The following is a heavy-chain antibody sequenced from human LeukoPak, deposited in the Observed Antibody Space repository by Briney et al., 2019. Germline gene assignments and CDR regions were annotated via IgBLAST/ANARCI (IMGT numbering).Heavy chain of an antibody. CDR2: ISSSSSTI. V-gene: IGHV3-48*04. D-gene: IGHD3-16*01. J-gene: IGHJ4*02. CDR3: ARERNYGY. CDR1: GFTFSSYS. Sequence: GGSLRLSCAASGFTFSSYSMNWVRQAPGKGLEWVSYISSSSSTIYYADSVKGRFTISRDNAKNSLYLQMNSLRAEDTAVYYCARERNYGYWGQGTLVTVSS.